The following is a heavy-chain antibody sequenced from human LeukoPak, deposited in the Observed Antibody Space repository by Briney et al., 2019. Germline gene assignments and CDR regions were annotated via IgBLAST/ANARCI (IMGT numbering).Heavy chain of an antibody. CDR2: INSNSGGT. CDR1: VYTFTDYC. V-gene: IGHV1-2*02. CDR3: ARVETVDTAMVRSWYFDY. J-gene: IGHJ4*02. D-gene: IGHD5-18*01. Sequence: GASVKVSCKASVYTFTDYCIHWVRQAPGQGLEWMGWINSNSGGTNYAQKFQGRVTMTRDTSISTAYMELSRLRSDDTAVYYCARVETVDTAMVRSWYFDYWGQGTLVTVSS.